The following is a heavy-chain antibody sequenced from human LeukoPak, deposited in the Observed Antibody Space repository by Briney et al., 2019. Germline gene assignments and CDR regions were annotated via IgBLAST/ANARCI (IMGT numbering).Heavy chain of an antibody. CDR3: VRRAMSSGYDGWYFDL. J-gene: IGHJ2*01. CDR1: GGSISSYY. D-gene: IGHD3-22*01. V-gene: IGHV4-59*08. Sequence: PSETLSLTCTVSGGSISSYYWSWIRQPPGKGLEWIGSIYHSGSTYYNPSLKSRVTISVDTSKNQFSLKLSSVTAADTAVYYCVRRAMSSGYDGWYFDLWGRGTLVTVSS. CDR2: IYHSGST.